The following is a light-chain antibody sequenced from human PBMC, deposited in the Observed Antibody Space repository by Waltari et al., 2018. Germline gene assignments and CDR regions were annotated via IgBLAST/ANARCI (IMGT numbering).Light chain of an antibody. V-gene: IGLV5-45*02. CDR3: MIWHSSAVV. Sequence: QAVLTQPSSLYASPGASATPPCTFRRGNNVGTYGIYCYPQKAGSPPQYLLRYKSDSDKQQGSGVPSRFSGSKDASANAGILLISGLQSEDEADYYCMIWHSSAVVFGGGTKLTVL. J-gene: IGLJ2*01. CDR1: RGNNVGTYG. CDR2: YKSDSDK.